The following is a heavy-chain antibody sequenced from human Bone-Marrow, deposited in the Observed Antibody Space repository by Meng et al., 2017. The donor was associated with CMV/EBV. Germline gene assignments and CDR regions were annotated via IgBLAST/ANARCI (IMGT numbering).Heavy chain of an antibody. CDR2: IRSKANSYAT. V-gene: IGHV3-73*01. J-gene: IGHJ4*02. Sequence: GSLRLSWAASGFTFSGSAMHWVRQASGKGLEWVGRIRSKANSYATAYAASVKGRFTISRDDSKNTAYLQMNSLKTEDTAVYYCARIYYDFWSGYYKGGYYFDYWGQGTLVTVSS. D-gene: IGHD3-3*01. CDR1: GFTFSGSA. CDR3: ARIYYDFWSGYYKGGYYFDY.